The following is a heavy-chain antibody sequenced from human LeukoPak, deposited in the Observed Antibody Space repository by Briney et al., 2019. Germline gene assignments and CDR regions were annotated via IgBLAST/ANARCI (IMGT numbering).Heavy chain of an antibody. CDR1: GGTFSSYA. J-gene: IGHJ4*02. D-gene: IGHD4-23*01. CDR3: ARQQSGNSVPDY. Sequence: SVKVSCKASGGTFSSYAISWVRQAPGQGLEWMGRIIPIFGTANYAQKFQVRVTITTDESQSTAHMELSSLRSEDTAVYYCARQQSGNSVPDYWGQGTLVTVSS. CDR2: IIPIFGTA. V-gene: IGHV1-69*05.